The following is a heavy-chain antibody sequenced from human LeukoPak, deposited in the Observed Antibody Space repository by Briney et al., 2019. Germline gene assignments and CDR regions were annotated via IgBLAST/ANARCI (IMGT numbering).Heavy chain of an antibody. CDR2: ISAYNGNT. Sequence: ASVKVSCKASGCTFTSYGISWVRQAPGQGLEWMGWISAYNGNTNYAQKLQGRVTMTTDTSTSTAYMELRSLRSDDTAVYYCARDWYEYYDSSGYYFDYWGQGTLVTVSS. CDR1: GCTFTSYG. D-gene: IGHD3-22*01. CDR3: ARDWYEYYDSSGYYFDY. V-gene: IGHV1-18*01. J-gene: IGHJ4*02.